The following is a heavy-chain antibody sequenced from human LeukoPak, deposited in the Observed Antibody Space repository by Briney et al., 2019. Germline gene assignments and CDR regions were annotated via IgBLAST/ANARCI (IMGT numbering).Heavy chain of an antibody. Sequence: GGSLRLSCAASGFTFSGSAMHWVRQASGEGLEWVGRIRSKANSYATAYAASVKGRFTISRDDSKNTAYLQMNSLKTEDTAVYYCTSRGENYYDSSGYQRSYYYYGMDVWGQGTTVTVSS. D-gene: IGHD3-22*01. CDR2: IRSKANSYAT. V-gene: IGHV3-73*01. J-gene: IGHJ6*02. CDR3: TSRGENYYDSSGYQRSYYYYGMDV. CDR1: GFTFSGSA.